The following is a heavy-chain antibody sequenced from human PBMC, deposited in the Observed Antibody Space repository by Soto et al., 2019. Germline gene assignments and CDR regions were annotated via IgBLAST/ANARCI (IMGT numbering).Heavy chain of an antibody. D-gene: IGHD3-3*01. CDR3: ARDRTYYDFWSGYGH. V-gene: IGHV1-3*01. CDR1: GYTFTSYA. J-gene: IGHJ4*02. Sequence: ASVKVSCKASGYTFTSYAMHWVRQAPGQRLEWMGWINAGNGNTKYSQKFQGRVTITRDTSASTAYMELGSLRSEDTAVYYCARDRTYYDFWSGYGHWGQGTLVTVSS. CDR2: INAGNGNT.